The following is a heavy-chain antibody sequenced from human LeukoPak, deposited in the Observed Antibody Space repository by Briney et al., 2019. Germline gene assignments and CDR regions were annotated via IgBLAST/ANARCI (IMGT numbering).Heavy chain of an antibody. CDR1: GYTFTSYG. V-gene: IGHV1-18*01. CDR2: ISAYNGNT. Sequence: GASVKVSCKASGYTFTSYGISWVRQAPGQGLEWMGWISAYNGNTNYAQKLQGRVTMTTDTSTSTAYMELRSLRSDDTAVHYCARDSITMVRGVIWAARWAFDIWGQGTMVTVSS. D-gene: IGHD3-10*01. CDR3: ARDSITMVRGVIWAARWAFDI. J-gene: IGHJ3*02.